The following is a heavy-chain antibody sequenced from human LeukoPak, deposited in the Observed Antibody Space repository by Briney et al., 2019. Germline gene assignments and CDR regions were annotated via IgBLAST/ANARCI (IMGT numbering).Heavy chain of an antibody. CDR2: ISYDGSNK. J-gene: IGHJ4*02. CDR3: ARSLFGFGESWDDY. V-gene: IGHV3-30*04. Sequence: GGSLRLSWAASGFTFSSYAMHWVRQAPGKGLEWVAVISYDGSNKYYADSVKGRFTISRDNSKNTLYLQMNSLRAEDTAVYYCARSLFGFGESWDDYWGQGTLVTVSS. CDR1: GFTFSSYA. D-gene: IGHD3-10*01.